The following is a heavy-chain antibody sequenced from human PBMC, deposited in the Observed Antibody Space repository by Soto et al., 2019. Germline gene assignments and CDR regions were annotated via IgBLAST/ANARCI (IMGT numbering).Heavy chain of an antibody. CDR2: IYWNDDK. Sequence: QITLKEAGPPLVKPTQTLTLTCTFPGFSLSTSGVGVGWIRQPPGKALEWLALIYWNDDKRYSPSLKSRLTITKDTSKNPLVVTMTIMDPVDTATYYWANSRLWGYSYGSAYCFDYWGPGTLVTVNS. CDR3: ANSRLWGYSYGSAYCFDY. CDR1: GFSLSTSGVG. J-gene: IGHJ4*02. D-gene: IGHD5-18*01. V-gene: IGHV2-5*01.